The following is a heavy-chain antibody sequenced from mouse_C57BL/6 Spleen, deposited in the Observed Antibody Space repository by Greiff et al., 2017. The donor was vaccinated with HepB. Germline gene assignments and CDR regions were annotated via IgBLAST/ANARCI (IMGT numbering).Heavy chain of an antibody. CDR1: GFNIKDDY. D-gene: IGHD2-5*01. Sequence: VQLQQSGAELVRPGASVKLSCTASGFNIKDDYMHWVKQRPEQGLEWIGWIDPENGDTEYASKFQGKATITADTSSNTAYLQLSSLTSEDTAVYYCTTSRSKWYFDVWGTGTTVTVSS. J-gene: IGHJ1*03. CDR3: TTSRSKWYFDV. V-gene: IGHV14-4*01. CDR2: IDPENGDT.